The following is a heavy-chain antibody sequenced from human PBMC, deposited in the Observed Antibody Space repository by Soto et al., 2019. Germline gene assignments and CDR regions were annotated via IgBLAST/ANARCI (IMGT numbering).Heavy chain of an antibody. V-gene: IGHV4-59*01. J-gene: IGHJ5*02. CDR1: GGSIDNYY. CDR2: IHYSGST. CDR3: ATVSFWALVRGVLIFDP. D-gene: IGHD3-10*01. Sequence: QVLLQESGPGLVKPSETLSLTCTVSGGSIDNYYWNWIRQPPGKGLEWIGSIHYSGSTNYKPSLKSRVTLSVDAFKNQFSLKLTSVTAADTAGYYCATVSFWALVRGVLIFDPWGQGTLVTVSS.